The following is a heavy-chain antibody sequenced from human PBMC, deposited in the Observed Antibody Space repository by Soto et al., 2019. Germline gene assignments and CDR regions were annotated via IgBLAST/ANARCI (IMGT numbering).Heavy chain of an antibody. CDR3: ARVLVFYGGFDP. V-gene: IGHV3-11*01. Sequence: LSLTCTVSGGSISSGGYYWSWIRQAPGKGLEWVSYISSSGSTIYYADSVKGRFTISRDNAKNSLYLQMNSLRAEDTAVYYCARVLVFYGGFDPWGQGTLVTVSS. CDR2: ISSSGSTI. CDR1: GGSISSGGYY. D-gene: IGHD2-21*02. J-gene: IGHJ5*02.